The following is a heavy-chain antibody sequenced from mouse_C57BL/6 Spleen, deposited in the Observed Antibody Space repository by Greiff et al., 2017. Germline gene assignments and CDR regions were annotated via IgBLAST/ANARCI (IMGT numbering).Heavy chain of an antibody. J-gene: IGHJ3*01. Sequence: DVMLVESGGGLVKPGGSLKLSCAASGFTFSDYGMHWVRQAPEKGLEWVAYISSGSSTIYYADTVKGRFTISRDNAKNTLFLQMTSLRSEDTAMYYCARSSSGYVGSAYWGQGTLVTVSA. CDR2: ISSGSSTI. D-gene: IGHD3-2*02. V-gene: IGHV5-17*01. CDR3: ARSSSGYVGSAY. CDR1: GFTFSDYG.